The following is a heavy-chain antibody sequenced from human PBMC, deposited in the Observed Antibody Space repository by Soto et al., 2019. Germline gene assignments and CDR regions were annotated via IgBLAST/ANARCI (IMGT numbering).Heavy chain of an antibody. D-gene: IGHD2-15*01. J-gene: IGHJ6*02. V-gene: IGHV3-48*02. CDR3: ARGMGYCSGGSCSEWYYYYGMDV. CDR2: ISSSSSTI. CDR1: GFTFSSYS. Sequence: GGSLRLSCAASGFTFSSYSMNWVRQAPGKGLEWVSYISSSSSTIYYADSVKGRFTISRDNAKNSLYLQMNSLRDEDTAVYYCARGMGYCSGGSCSEWYYYYGMDVWGQGTTVTVSS.